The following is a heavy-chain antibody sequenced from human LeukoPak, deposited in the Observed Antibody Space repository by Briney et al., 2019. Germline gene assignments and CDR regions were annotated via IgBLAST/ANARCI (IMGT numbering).Heavy chain of an antibody. D-gene: IGHD6-19*01. J-gene: IGHJ4*02. Sequence: PGGSLRLSCTASGFTFGNYAMSWFRQAPGKGLEWVGCIRSKAYGGTTEYAASVKGRFTISRDDSKSIAYLQMNSLKTEDTAVYYCTRDPDDSSGWFFDYWGQGTLVTVSS. CDR1: GFTFGNYA. CDR3: TRDPDDSSGWFFDY. V-gene: IGHV3-49*03. CDR2: IRSKAYGGTT.